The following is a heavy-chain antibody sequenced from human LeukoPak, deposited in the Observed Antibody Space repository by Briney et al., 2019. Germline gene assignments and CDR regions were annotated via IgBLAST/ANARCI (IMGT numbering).Heavy chain of an antibody. D-gene: IGHD2-2*01. J-gene: IGHJ4*02. V-gene: IGHV3-74*01. CDR1: GFTFSSYA. Sequence: GGSLRLSCTASGFTFSSYAMSWVRQAPGKGLVWVSRINTDGSSTTYADSVKGRFTISRDNAKNSLYLQMNSLRAEDTAVYYCANHLACGSTSCPPFDDWGQGTLVTVSS. CDR2: INTDGSST. CDR3: ANHLACGSTSCPPFDD.